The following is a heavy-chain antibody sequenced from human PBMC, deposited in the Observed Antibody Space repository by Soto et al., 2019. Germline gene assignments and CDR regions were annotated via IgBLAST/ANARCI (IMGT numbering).Heavy chain of an antibody. D-gene: IGHD2-21*01. CDR3: AKGLALMADH. V-gene: IGHV3-74*01. J-gene: IGHJ4*02. Sequence: GGSLRLSCAASVFTFTNYWMHLVRQAPEKGLVWVARVDNEGIYTSYADSVKGRFTISRDNSKNTLYLQMDGLRVEDTAVYFCAKGLALMADHWGPGTTVTVSS. CDR1: VFTFTNYW. CDR2: VDNEGIYT.